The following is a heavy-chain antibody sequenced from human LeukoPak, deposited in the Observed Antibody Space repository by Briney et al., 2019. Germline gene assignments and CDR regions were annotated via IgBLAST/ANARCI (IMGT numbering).Heavy chain of an antibody. CDR2: IYTSGST. Sequence: SETLSLTCTVSGGSFTPYYWSWIRQPAGKGLEWIGRIYTSGSTNYNPSLKSRVTISVDTSKNQFSLKLSSVTAADTAVYYCARDNPGGIAVAGNFDYWGRGTLVTVSS. V-gene: IGHV4-4*07. J-gene: IGHJ4*02. CDR3: ARDNPGGIAVAGNFDY. D-gene: IGHD6-19*01. CDR1: GGSFTPYY.